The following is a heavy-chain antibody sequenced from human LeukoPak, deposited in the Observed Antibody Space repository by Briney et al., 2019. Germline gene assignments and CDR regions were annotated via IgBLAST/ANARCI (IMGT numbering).Heavy chain of an antibody. V-gene: IGHV3-21*01. Sequence: PGGSLRLSCTASGFAFSTYDMKWVRQAPGKGLEWVSSISGGSTYIYYIDSVKGRFTISRDNAKNSLYLQMESLSAEVTAVYYCARESAIMVGDYYYYYMDVWGIGTTVTVSS. CDR2: ISGGSTYI. D-gene: IGHD2-2*02. CDR3: ARESAIMVGDYYYYYMDV. J-gene: IGHJ6*03. CDR1: GFAFSTYD.